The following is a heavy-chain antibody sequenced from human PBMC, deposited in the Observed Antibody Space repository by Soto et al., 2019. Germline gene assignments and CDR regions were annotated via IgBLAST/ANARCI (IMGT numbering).Heavy chain of an antibody. V-gene: IGHV3-7*01. CDR3: ARGYYNWNGDDYFDY. CDR2: IKQDGSEK. D-gene: IGHD1-20*01. CDR1: GFTFSSYW. J-gene: IGHJ4*02. Sequence: EVQLVESGGGLVQPGGSLRLSCAASGFTFSSYWMSWVRQAPGKGLEWVANIKQDGSEKYYVDSVKGRFTISRDNAKNVLYLQMNSLRAEDTAVYYCARGYYNWNGDDYFDYWGQGTLVTVSS.